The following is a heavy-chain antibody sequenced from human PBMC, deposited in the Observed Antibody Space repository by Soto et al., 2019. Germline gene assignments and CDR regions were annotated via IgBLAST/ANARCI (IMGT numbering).Heavy chain of an antibody. CDR2: IYPGDSDT. V-gene: IGHV5-51*01. D-gene: IGHD5-12*01. J-gene: IGHJ6*03. CDR3: ARHSGGYDLYYYYYYYMDV. CDR1: GYSFTSYW. Sequence: GESLKISCKGSGYSFTSYWIGWVRQMPGKGLEWMGIIYPGDSDTRYSPSFQGQVTISADKSISTAYLQWSSLKASDTAMYYCARHSGGYDLYYYYYYYMDVWGKGTTVTVSS.